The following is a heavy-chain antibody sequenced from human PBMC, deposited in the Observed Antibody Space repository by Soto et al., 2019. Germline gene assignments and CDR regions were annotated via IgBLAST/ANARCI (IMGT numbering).Heavy chain of an antibody. J-gene: IGHJ6*03. D-gene: IGHD2-2*01. CDR1: GFTFSSYG. CDR2: IWYDGSNK. CDR3: ASGYCSSTSCRNYYYYYYMDV. Sequence: GGSLRLSCAASGFTFSSYGMHWVRQAPGKGLEWVAVIWYDGSNKYYADSVKGRFTISRDNSKNTLYLQMNSLRAEDTAVYYCASGYCSSTSCRNYYYYYYMDVWGKGTTVTVSS. V-gene: IGHV3-33*01.